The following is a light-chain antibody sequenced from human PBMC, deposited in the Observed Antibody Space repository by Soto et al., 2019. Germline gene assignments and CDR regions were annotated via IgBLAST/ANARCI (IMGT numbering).Light chain of an antibody. J-gene: IGLJ1*01. CDR3: SSYADSNNFANV. CDR1: SSDVGGYNY. CDR2: EVN. Sequence: QSALGQTPSASGSPGQSVTISCAGTSSDVGGYNYVSWYQQCPGRAPRLMSYEVNKRPSGVPDRFSGSKSGNTASLTVSGLQAEDEADYFCSSYADSNNFANVFGTGTKVTVL. V-gene: IGLV2-8*01.